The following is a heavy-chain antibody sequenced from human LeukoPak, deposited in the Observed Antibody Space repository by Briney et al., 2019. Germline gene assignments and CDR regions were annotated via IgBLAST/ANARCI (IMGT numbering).Heavy chain of an antibody. V-gene: IGHV1-18*01. J-gene: IGHJ4*02. CDR3: ARSMDIVVEVAATPADY. CDR1: GYTFTNYG. CDR2: ISAYSGNT. D-gene: IGHD2-15*01. Sequence: ASVKVSCKASGYTFTNYGISWVRQAPGQGLEWMGWISAYSGNTNYAQKLHGRVTMTTDTSTSTAYMELRSLRSDDTAVYYCARSMDIVVEVAATPADYWGQGTLVTVSS.